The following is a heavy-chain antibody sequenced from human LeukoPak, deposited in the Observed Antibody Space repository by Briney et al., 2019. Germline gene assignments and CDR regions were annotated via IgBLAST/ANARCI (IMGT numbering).Heavy chain of an antibody. CDR3: ARHVYREGSPFDH. Sequence: SETLSLTCTVSDGSISSYFWSWVRQPPGKGLEWIACVYYTGSTNSNPSLKSRVTMSIDTSKNQFSLKLTSVTAADMAVYYCARHVYREGSPFDHWGQGTLVTVSS. D-gene: IGHD5/OR15-5a*01. J-gene: IGHJ4*02. V-gene: IGHV4-59*08. CDR2: VYYTGST. CDR1: DGSISSYF.